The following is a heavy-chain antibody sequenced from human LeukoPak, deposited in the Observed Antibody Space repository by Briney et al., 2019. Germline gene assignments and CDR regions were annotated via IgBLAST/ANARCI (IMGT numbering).Heavy chain of an antibody. CDR1: GGSISSYY. D-gene: IGHD5-12*01. Sequence: SETLSLTCTVSGGSISSYYWSWIRQPPGKGLEWIGYIYYSGSTNYNPPLKSRVTISVDTSKNQFSLKLSSVTDADTAVYYCAREASGYDSQWFDPWGQGTLVTVSS. CDR2: IYYSGST. V-gene: IGHV4-59*01. J-gene: IGHJ5*02. CDR3: AREASGYDSQWFDP.